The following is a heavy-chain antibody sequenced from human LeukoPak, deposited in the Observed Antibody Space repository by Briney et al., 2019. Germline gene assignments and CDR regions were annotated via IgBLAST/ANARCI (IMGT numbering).Heavy chain of an antibody. CDR1: GYTFTGYY. J-gene: IGHJ4*02. V-gene: IGHV1-2*02. Sequence: GASVKVSCKASGYTFTGYYMHWVRQAPGQGLEWMGWINPNSGGTNYAQMFQGRVTMTRDTSISTAYMELSRLRSDDTAVYYCASGRGYSGYDPFDYWGQGTLVTVSS. CDR2: INPNSGGT. D-gene: IGHD5-12*01. CDR3: ASGRGYSGYDPFDY.